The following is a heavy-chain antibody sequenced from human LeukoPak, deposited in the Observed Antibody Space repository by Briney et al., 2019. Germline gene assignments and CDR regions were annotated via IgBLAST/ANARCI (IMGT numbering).Heavy chain of an antibody. J-gene: IGHJ6*02. Sequence: PGGSLRLSCAASGFTFSSYGMHWVRQAPGKGLEWVAAISYDGSNKYYADSVKGRFTISRDNSKNTLYLQMNSLRAEDTAVYYCAKALGYCSSTSCSYYYYYGMDVWGQGTTVTVSS. CDR1: GFTFSSYG. V-gene: IGHV3-30*18. CDR2: ISYDGSNK. D-gene: IGHD2-2*01. CDR3: AKALGYCSSTSCSYYYYYGMDV.